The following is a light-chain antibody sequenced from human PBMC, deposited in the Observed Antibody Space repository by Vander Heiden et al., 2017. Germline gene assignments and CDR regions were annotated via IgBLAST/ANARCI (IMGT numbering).Light chain of an antibody. J-gene: IGKJ4*01. V-gene: IGKV1D-12*01. CDR1: HGISTY. CDR3: QQANSLPLT. Sequence: DIQMTKSPSSVSASVGDRVTITCRASHGISTYLVWYQQNPGKAPKLLIYGASSLQSGVPPRFSGSGSGTDFTLTISSLQPEDFATYYCQQANSLPLTFGGGTTVEI. CDR2: GAS.